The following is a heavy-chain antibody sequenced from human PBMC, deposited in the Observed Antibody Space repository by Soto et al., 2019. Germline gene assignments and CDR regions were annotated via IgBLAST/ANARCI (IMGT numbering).Heavy chain of an antibody. CDR2: VYTTGSI. V-gene: IGHV4-4*07. D-gene: IGHD3-3*01. CDR3: ARVRDFWSGYPGMDV. CDR1: GGSINTYY. Sequence: SETLSLTCTVTGGSINTYYWSWIRQSAGKGLEWIGRVYTTGSINYNPSLKSRVTISVDTSKNQFSLKLSSVTAADTAVYYCARVRDFWSGYPGMDVWGQGTTVTVSS. J-gene: IGHJ6*02.